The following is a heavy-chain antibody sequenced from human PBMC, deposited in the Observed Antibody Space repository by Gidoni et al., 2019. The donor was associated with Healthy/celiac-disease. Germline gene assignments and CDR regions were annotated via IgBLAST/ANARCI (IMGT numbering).Heavy chain of an antibody. CDR3: AKDRESSGWYENAYYYYYGMDV. CDR2: ISGSGGST. J-gene: IGHJ6*02. Sequence: EVQLLESGGGLVQPGGSLRLSCAASGFTFSSYAMSWVRQAPGKGLEWVSAISGSGGSTYYADSVKGRFTISRDNSKNTLYLQMNSLRAEDTAVYYCAKDRESSGWYENAYYYYYGMDVWGQGTTVTVSS. V-gene: IGHV3-23*01. D-gene: IGHD6-19*01. CDR1: GFTFSSYA.